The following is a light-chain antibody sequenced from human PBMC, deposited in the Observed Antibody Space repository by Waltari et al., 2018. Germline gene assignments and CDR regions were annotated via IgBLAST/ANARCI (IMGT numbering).Light chain of an antibody. J-gene: IGLJ1*01. Sequence: QSVLTQPPSASWTPGQRVTISCSGTNSNIGRNSVFWSQQHPAPAPKLLIYRSNPRPSGVPDRFSGSKSGTSASLAISGLRSEDEADYYCAAWDDSLSVSYVFGSGTKVTV. CDR1: NSNIGRNS. CDR2: RSN. CDR3: AAWDDSLSVSYV. V-gene: IGLV1-47*01.